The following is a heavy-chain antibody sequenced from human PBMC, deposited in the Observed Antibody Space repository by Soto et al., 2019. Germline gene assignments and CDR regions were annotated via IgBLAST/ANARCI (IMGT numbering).Heavy chain of an antibody. CDR2: ISGSGGST. D-gene: IGHD6-19*01. CDR1: GFTFSSYA. V-gene: IGHV3-23*01. CDR3: AKDPSTLPRGSGWPDY. Sequence: PGGSLRLSCAASGFTFSSYAMNWVRQAPGKGLEWVSVISGSGGSTYYADSVKGRFTISRDNSKNTLYLQMNSLRAEDTAVYYCAKDPSTLPRGSGWPDYWGQGTLVTVSS. J-gene: IGHJ4*02.